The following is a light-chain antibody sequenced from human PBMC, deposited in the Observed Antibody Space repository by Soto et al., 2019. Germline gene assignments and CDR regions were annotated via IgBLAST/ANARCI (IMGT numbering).Light chain of an antibody. CDR3: LSFDSSLSVV. V-gene: IGLV1-40*01. CDR1: SSNIGAGYD. J-gene: IGLJ2*01. CDR2: GNT. Sequence: QLVLTQPPSVSGAPGQRVTISCTGSSSNIGAGYDVHWYQQLPGRAPKLLIYGNTNRPSGVPDRFSGSKSGTSASQAITGLQAEDEADYYCLSFDSSLSVVFGGGTQLTVL.